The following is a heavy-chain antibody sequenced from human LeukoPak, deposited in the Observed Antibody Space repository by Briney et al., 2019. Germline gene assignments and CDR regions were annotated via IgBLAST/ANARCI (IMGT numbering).Heavy chain of an antibody. D-gene: IGHD2-15*01. CDR1: GGSISSYY. Sequence: SETLSLTCTVSGGSISSYYWSWIRQPPGKGLEWIGEINHSGSTNYNPSLKSRVTISVDTSKNQFSLKLSSVTAADTAVYYCARVGCSGGSCYFDYWGQGTLVTVSS. CDR2: INHSGST. CDR3: ARVGCSGGSCYFDY. J-gene: IGHJ4*02. V-gene: IGHV4-34*01.